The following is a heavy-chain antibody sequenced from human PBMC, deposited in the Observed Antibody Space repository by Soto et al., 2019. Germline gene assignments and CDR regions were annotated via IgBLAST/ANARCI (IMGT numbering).Heavy chain of an antibody. Sequence: GSVKVSCKAAGYTFTSYGISWVRQAPGQGLEWMGWISAYNGNTNYAQKLQGRVTMTTDTSTSTAYMELRSLRSDDTAVYYCARLYSSSWSTSFDPWGQGTLVTVSS. CDR1: GYTFTSYG. J-gene: IGHJ5*01. V-gene: IGHV1-18*04. D-gene: IGHD6-13*01. CDR2: ISAYNGNT. CDR3: ARLYSSSWSTSFDP.